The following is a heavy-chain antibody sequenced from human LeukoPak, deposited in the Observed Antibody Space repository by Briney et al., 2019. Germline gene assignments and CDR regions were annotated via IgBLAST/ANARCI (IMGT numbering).Heavy chain of an antibody. D-gene: IGHD1-26*01. CDR2: INWNGGGT. J-gene: IGHJ6*02. CDR1: GFTFKDYG. CDR3: AKHMRATNTYSFFGLDV. V-gene: IGHV3-9*01. Sequence: GRSLRLFCAATGFTFKDYGMHWVRQPPGKGLEWVSSINWNGGGTDYADSVKGRFTISRDNAKNSLYLQLSSLRPEDTALYYCAKHMRATNTYSFFGLDVWGQGTTVTVSS.